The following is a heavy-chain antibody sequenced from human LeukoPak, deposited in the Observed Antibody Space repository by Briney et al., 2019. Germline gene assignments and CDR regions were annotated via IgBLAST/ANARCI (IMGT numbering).Heavy chain of an antibody. CDR3: ARDPSNSGYDYLYYFDY. CDR1: GYTFTGYY. J-gene: IGHJ4*02. CDR2: INPDNGGT. V-gene: IGHV1-2*02. D-gene: IGHD5-12*01. Sequence: ASVKVSCKASGYTFTGYYMHWVRQAPGQGLEWMGWINPDNGGTNYAQKFQGRVTMTRDMSISTAYMELSRLRSDDTAVYYCARDPSNSGYDYLYYFDYWGQGTLVAVSS.